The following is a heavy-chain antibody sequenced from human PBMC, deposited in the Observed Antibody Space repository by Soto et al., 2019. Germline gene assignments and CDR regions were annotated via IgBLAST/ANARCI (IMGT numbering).Heavy chain of an antibody. D-gene: IGHD3-3*01. Sequence: ASVKVSCKASGGTFSSYAISWVRQAPGQGLEWMGGIIPIFGTANYAQKFQGRVTITADESTSTAYMELSSLRSEDTAVYYCARGAATYYDFWSGYWYRLDYWGQGTLVTVSS. CDR2: IIPIFGTA. CDR1: GGTFSSYA. V-gene: IGHV1-69*13. CDR3: ARGAATYYDFWSGYWYRLDY. J-gene: IGHJ4*02.